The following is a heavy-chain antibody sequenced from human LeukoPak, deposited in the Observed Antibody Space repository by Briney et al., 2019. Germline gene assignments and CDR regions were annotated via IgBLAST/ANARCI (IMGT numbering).Heavy chain of an antibody. CDR3: ARSPIMITFGGVIAPPFDY. J-gene: IGHJ4*02. CDR1: GYTFTGYY. Sequence: ASVKVSCKASGYTFTGYYMRWVRQAPGQGLEWMGWINPNSGGTNYAQKFQGWVTMTRDTSISTAYMELSRLRSDDTAVYYCARSPIMITFGGVIAPPFDYWGQGTLVTVSS. V-gene: IGHV1-2*04. CDR2: INPNSGGT. D-gene: IGHD3-16*02.